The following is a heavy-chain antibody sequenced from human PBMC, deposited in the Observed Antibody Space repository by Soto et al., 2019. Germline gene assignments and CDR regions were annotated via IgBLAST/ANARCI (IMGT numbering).Heavy chain of an antibody. J-gene: IGHJ4*02. CDR1: GFTFSSYG. CDR2: ISYDGSNK. Sequence: QVQLVESGGGVVQPGRSLRLSCAASGFTFSSYGMHWVRQAPGKGLEWVAVISYDGSNKYYADSVKGRFTISRDNSKNTLYLQMNSLRAEDTAVYYCAKDFGRYSYHATVDYWGQGTLVTVSS. CDR3: AKDFGRYSYHATVDY. V-gene: IGHV3-30*18. D-gene: IGHD5-18*01.